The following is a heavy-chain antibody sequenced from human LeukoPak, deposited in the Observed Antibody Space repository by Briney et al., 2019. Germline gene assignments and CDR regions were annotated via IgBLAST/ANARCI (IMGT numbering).Heavy chain of an antibody. V-gene: IGHV4-59*01. D-gene: IGHD6-13*01. CDR3: ARGVYIAAAQYAY. CDR1: GGSISSYY. Sequence: SETLSLTCTVSGGSISSYYWSWIRQPPGKGLEWIGYIYYSGTTNYDPSLKSRVTISVDTSKNQFSLKLSSVTAADTAVYYCARGVYIAAAQYAYWGQGTLVTVSS. CDR2: IYYSGTT. J-gene: IGHJ4*02.